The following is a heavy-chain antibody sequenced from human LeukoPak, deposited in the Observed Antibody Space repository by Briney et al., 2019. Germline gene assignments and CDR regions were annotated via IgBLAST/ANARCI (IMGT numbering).Heavy chain of an antibody. CDR1: GFTFSSYG. CDR3: AKGGRVLLWFGELLYHYDAFDI. V-gene: IGHV3-30*02. J-gene: IGHJ3*02. Sequence: GGSLRLSCAASGFTFSSYGMHWVRQAPGKGLEWVAFIRYDGSNKYYADSVKGRFTISRDNSKNTLYLQMNSLRAEDTAVYYCAKGGRVLLWFGELLYHYDAFDIWGQGTMVTVSS. D-gene: IGHD3-10*01. CDR2: IRYDGSNK.